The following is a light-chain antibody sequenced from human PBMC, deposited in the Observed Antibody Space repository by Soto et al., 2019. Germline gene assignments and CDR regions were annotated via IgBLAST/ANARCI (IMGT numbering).Light chain of an antibody. CDR3: QQYDRSPWT. V-gene: IGKV3-20*01. Sequence: IVMTQSPATLSVSPGERATLSCRASQSVSSSYLAWYQQKPGQAPRLLIYGASSRATGIPDRFTGAGSGTDFTLTISRLEPEDFAVYYCQQYDRSPWTFGQGTKVDIK. J-gene: IGKJ1*01. CDR1: QSVSSSY. CDR2: GAS.